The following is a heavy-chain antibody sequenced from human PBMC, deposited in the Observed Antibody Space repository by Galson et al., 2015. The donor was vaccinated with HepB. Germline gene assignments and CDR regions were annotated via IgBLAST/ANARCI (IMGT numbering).Heavy chain of an antibody. CDR3: ARDRGRYFDSSPRVAAFDI. D-gene: IGHD3-9*01. J-gene: IGHJ3*02. Sequence: SVKVSCKASGGTFSSYAISWVRQAPGQGLEWMGGIIPIFGTANYAQKFQGRVTITADESTSTAYMELSSLRSEDTAVYYCARDRGRYFDSSPRVAAFDIWGQGTMVTVSS. V-gene: IGHV1-69*13. CDR2: IIPIFGTA. CDR1: GGTFSSYA.